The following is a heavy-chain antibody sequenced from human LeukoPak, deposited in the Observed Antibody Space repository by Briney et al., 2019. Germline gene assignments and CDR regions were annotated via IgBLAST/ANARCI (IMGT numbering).Heavy chain of an antibody. J-gene: IGHJ4*02. CDR2: ISYDGSNK. CDR1: GFTFSSYG. V-gene: IGHV3-30*18. D-gene: IGHD1-26*01. Sequence: GGSLRLSCAASGFTFSSYGMHWVRQAPGKGLEWVAVISYDGSNKYYADSVKGRFTISRDNSKNTLYLQMNSLRAEDTAVYYCAKEIEWETGYWGQGTLVTVSS. CDR3: AKEIEWETGY.